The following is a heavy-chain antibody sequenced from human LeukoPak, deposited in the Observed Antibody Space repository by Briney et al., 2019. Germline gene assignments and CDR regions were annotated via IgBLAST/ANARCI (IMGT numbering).Heavy chain of an antibody. CDR3: ARGSIAARPPKKDAFDI. CDR1: GGSITTSNYY. J-gene: IGHJ3*02. V-gene: IGHV4-39*07. D-gene: IGHD6-6*01. CDR2: IYYNGNS. Sequence: PSESLSLTCTVSGGSITTSNYYWGWLRQPPEKGLEWVGSIYYNGNSYYNPSLKSRVTISVDTSKNQFSLKLSSVTAADTAVYYCARGSIAARPPKKDAFDIWGQGTMVTVSS.